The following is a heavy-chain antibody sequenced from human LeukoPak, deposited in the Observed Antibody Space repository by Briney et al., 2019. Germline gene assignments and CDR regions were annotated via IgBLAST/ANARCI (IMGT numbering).Heavy chain of an antibody. CDR1: GGTFSSYA. D-gene: IGHD6-19*01. CDR2: IIPIFGTA. CDR3: ARDLPYSSGWSRMERFDY. J-gene: IGHJ4*02. Sequence: SVKVSCKASGGTFSSYAISWVRQAPGQGLEWMGGIIPIFGTANYAQKFQGRVTITTDESTSTAYMELSSLRSEDTAVYYCARDLPYSSGWSRMERFDYWGQGTLVTVSS. V-gene: IGHV1-69*05.